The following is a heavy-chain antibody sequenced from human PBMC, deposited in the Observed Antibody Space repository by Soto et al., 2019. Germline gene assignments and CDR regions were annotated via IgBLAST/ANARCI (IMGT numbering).Heavy chain of an antibody. CDR3: ARAGREYSGYGPFDAFDI. CDR1: GFTFSSYW. Sequence: GGSLRLSCAASGFTFSSYWMHWVRQAPGKGLVWVSRINSDGSSTSYADSVKGRFTISRDNAKNRLYLQMNSLRAEDTAVYYCARAGREYSGYGPFDAFDIWGQGTMVTVSS. D-gene: IGHD5-12*01. CDR2: INSDGSST. J-gene: IGHJ3*02. V-gene: IGHV3-74*01.